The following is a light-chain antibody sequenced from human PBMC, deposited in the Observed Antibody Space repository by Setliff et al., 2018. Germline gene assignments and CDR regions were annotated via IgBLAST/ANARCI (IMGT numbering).Light chain of an antibody. J-gene: IGLJ2*01. Sequence: QSALTQPASVSGSPGQSITISCTGTSSDVGGYNYVSWYQQHPGKAPKLMIYDVSNRPSGVSNRFSGSKSGNTASLTIPGLQAGDEADYYCSSYTSSSTLLFGGGTKVTV. CDR3: SSYTSSSTLL. CDR1: SSDVGGYNY. V-gene: IGLV2-14*03. CDR2: DVS.